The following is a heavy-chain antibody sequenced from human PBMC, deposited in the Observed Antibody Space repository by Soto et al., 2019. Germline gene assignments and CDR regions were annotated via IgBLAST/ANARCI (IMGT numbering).Heavy chain of an antibody. D-gene: IGHD2-15*01. Sequence: PSETLSLTCAVYGGSFSGYCLSWIRQTPGKGLEWIGEINHSGSTNYNPSLKSRVTISVDTSKNQFSLKLSSVTAADTAVYYCVRDRNYCSGGSCHYYFDYWGQGTLVTVSS. CDR3: VRDRNYCSGGSCHYYFDY. J-gene: IGHJ4*02. V-gene: IGHV4-34*01. CDR1: GGSFSGYC. CDR2: INHSGST.